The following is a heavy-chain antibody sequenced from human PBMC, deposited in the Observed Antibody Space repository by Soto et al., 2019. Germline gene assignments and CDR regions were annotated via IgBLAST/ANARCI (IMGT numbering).Heavy chain of an antibody. V-gene: IGHV4-59*01. D-gene: IGHD6-13*01. CDR1: GGSISSYY. CDR2: ICYSGST. Sequence: PSETLSLTCTVSGGSISSYYWSWIRQPPGKGLEWIGYICYSGSTNYNPSLKSRVTISVDTSKNQFSLKLSSVTAADTAVYYCASYSSSWTGVAYWGQGTLVTVSS. CDR3: ASYSSSWTGVAY. J-gene: IGHJ4*02.